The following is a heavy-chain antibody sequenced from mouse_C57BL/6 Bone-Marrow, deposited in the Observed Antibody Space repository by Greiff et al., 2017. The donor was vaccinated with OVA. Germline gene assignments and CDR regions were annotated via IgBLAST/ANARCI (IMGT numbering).Heavy chain of an antibody. V-gene: IGHV5-4*03. J-gene: IGHJ3*01. CDR1: GFTFSSYA. Sequence: EVKLMESGGGLVKPGGSLTLSCAASGFTFSSYAMSWVRQTPEKRLEWVATISDGGSYTSYPDNVKGRFTTSRDNAKNNLYLEMSHLTSEDTAVYYCARHYDGSCGFAYWGQGTLVTVSA. CDR3: ARHYDGSCGFAY. D-gene: IGHD1-1*01. CDR2: ISDGGSYT.